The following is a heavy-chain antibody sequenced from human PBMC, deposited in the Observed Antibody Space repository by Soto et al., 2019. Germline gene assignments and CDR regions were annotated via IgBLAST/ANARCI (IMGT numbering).Heavy chain of an antibody. V-gene: IGHV1-69*01. CDR3: ARDPGVRHYYDSSGYYSFDY. J-gene: IGHJ4*02. CDR1: GGTFSSYA. D-gene: IGHD3-22*01. Sequence: QVQLVQSGAEVKKPGSSVKVSCKASGGTFSSYAISWVRQAPGQGLEWMGGIIPIFGTANYAQKFQGRVTITADESTSTAYMKLSSMRSEDTAVYYCARDPGVRHYYDSSGYYSFDYWGQGTLVTVSS. CDR2: IIPIFGTA.